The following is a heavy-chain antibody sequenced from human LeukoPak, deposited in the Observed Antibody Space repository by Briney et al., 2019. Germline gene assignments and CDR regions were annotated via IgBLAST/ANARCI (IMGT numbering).Heavy chain of an antibody. CDR2: ITSDGAT. D-gene: IGHD4-17*01. V-gene: IGHV3-23*01. CDR1: GLSVTSNA. CDR3: ATLYHDHGAY. J-gene: IGHJ4*02. Sequence: SGGSLRLSCAPSGLSVTSNAMNWVRQAPGKGLEWVSAITSDGATLYGGSVKGRFAISRDNSRNTLYLQMNNLRAEDTALYYCATLYHDHGAYWGQGTLVTVSS.